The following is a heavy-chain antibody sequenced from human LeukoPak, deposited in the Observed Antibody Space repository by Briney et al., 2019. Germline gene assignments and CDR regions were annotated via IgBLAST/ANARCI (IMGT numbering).Heavy chain of an antibody. Sequence: GGSLRLSCVASGFTFSSYWMHWVRQAPGKGLVWVSRINSDGSSTSYADSVKGRFTISRDNAKNTLYLQMNSLRAEDTAVYYCARVAAGIRAFDPWGQGTLVTVSS. CDR2: INSDGSST. CDR1: GFTFSSYW. CDR3: ARVAAGIRAFDP. D-gene: IGHD6-13*01. V-gene: IGHV3-74*01. J-gene: IGHJ5*02.